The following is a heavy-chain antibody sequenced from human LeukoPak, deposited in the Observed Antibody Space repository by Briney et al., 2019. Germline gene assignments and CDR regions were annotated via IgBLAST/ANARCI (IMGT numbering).Heavy chain of an antibody. J-gene: IGHJ5*02. Sequence: SQTLSLTCAISGDSVSSNSAAWNWIRQSPSRGLEWLGRTYYRSKWYNDYAVSVKSRITINPDTSKNQFSLRLNSVTPEDTAVYYCAREGISSGWPNWFDPWGQGTLVTVSS. CDR2: TYYRSKWYN. D-gene: IGHD6-19*01. CDR3: AREGISSGWPNWFDP. CDR1: GDSVSSNSAA. V-gene: IGHV6-1*01.